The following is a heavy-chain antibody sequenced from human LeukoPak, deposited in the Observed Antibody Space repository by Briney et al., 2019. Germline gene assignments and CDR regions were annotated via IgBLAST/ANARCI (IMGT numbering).Heavy chain of an antibody. D-gene: IGHD2-21*01. CDR1: GFTFSTYS. CDR3: ARSTLIAPRGAFDF. Sequence: GGSLRLSCAASGFTFSTYSMNWVRQAPGKGLEWVSSISSSSSYIYYTNSVKGRFTISRDNAKNSLFLQMNSLRAEDTAVYYCARSTLIAPRGAFDFWGQGTMVSVSS. CDR2: ISSSSSYI. J-gene: IGHJ3*01. V-gene: IGHV3-21*01.